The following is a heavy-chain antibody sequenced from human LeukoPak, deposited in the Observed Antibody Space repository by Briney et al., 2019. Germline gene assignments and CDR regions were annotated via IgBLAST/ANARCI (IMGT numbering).Heavy chain of an antibody. D-gene: IGHD3-10*01. V-gene: IGHV3-21*01. CDR2: ISSSSSYI. CDR1: GFTFSSYS. Sequence: GGYLRLSCAASGFTFSSYSMNWVRQAPGKGLEWVSSISSSSSYIYYADSVKGRFTISGDNAKNSLYLQMNSLRAEDTAVYYCAVGGFRYYFDYWGQGTLVTVSS. J-gene: IGHJ4*02. CDR3: AVGGFRYYFDY.